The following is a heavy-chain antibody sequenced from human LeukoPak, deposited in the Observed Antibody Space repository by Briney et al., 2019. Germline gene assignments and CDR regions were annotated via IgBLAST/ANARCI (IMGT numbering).Heavy chain of an antibody. CDR1: GYSFTSYW. J-gene: IGHJ3*01. V-gene: IGHV5-51*01. Sequence: GESLKISCKGSGYSFTSYWIAWVRQMPGKGLEWMGIIYPGDSDMRFSPSFQGQVTISADKSVRTAYLQWSSLKASDTAMYYCARPNITSYYDSRGYDAFDVWGQGTMVTVSS. D-gene: IGHD3-22*01. CDR2: IYPGDSDM. CDR3: ARPNITSYYDSRGYDAFDV.